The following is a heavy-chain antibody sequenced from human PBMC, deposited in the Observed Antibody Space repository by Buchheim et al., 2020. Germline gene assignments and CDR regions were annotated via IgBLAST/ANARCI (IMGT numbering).Heavy chain of an antibody. J-gene: IGHJ6*02. V-gene: IGHV3-7*04. CDR1: GFMFSTYW. CDR3: VRASSTVRAYYYGMDV. Sequence: EVQLVESGGVLVQPGGSLRLSCAASGFMFSTYWMSWVRQAPGKGLEWVANIKQDGSEKNYVDSVEGRFTISRYNAKNSFDLQMNSLRVEDTGVYFCVRASSTVRAYYYGMDVWGQGTT. CDR2: IKQDGSEK. D-gene: IGHD4-11*01.